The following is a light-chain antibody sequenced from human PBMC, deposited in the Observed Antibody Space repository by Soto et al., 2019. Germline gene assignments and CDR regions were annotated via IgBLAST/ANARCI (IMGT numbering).Light chain of an antibody. CDR3: QQYGSPPQT. V-gene: IGKV3-20*01. Sequence: EIVLTQSPGTLSLSPGERATLSCRASQSVSSSYLGWYQQKPGQAPRLLIYGASSRATGIPDRFSGSVSGTDFTLTISRLEPEDFAVYYCQQYGSPPQTFGQGTKVDIK. CDR2: GAS. J-gene: IGKJ1*01. CDR1: QSVSSSY.